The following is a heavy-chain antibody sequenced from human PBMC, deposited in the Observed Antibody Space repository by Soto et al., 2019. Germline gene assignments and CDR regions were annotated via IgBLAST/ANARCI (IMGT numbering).Heavy chain of an antibody. V-gene: IGHV3-11*06. D-gene: IGHD6-13*01. CDR3: ATFTRQQLIEEGFDY. CDR1: GASISSGDYY. CDR2: ISSSSSYT. J-gene: IGHJ4*02. Sequence: LSLTCSVSGASISSGDYYWSWIRQAPGKGLEWVSYISSSSSYTNYADSVKGRFTISRDNARNSLYLQMYSLRAEDTAVYYCATFTRQQLIEEGFDYWGQGTLVTVSS.